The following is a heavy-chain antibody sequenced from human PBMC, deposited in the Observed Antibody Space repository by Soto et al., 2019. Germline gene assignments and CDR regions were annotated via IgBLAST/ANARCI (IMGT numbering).Heavy chain of an antibody. CDR3: ARESEYCSSTSCTNWFDP. D-gene: IGHD2-2*01. Sequence: ASETLSLTCAVSGGSISSGGYSWSWIRQPPGKGLEWIGYIYHSGSTYYNPSLKSRVTISVDRSKNQFSLKLSSVTAADTAVYYCARESEYCSSTSCTNWFDPWGQGTLVTVSS. CDR2: IYHSGST. V-gene: IGHV4-30-2*01. CDR1: GGSISSGGYS. J-gene: IGHJ5*02.